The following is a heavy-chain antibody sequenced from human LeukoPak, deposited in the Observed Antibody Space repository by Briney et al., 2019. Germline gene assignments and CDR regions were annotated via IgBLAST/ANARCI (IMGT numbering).Heavy chain of an antibody. Sequence: ASVKVSCKASGYTFTGYYMHWVRQAPGQGLEWVGRLNPKIGGTYYAQKFQGRVTITGDTSINTAYMELSSLRSDDTAMYYCVRDFWGTYDYWGQGTLVTVSS. CDR3: VRDFWGTYDY. CDR1: GYTFTGYY. CDR2: LNPKIGGT. J-gene: IGHJ4*02. D-gene: IGHD3-16*01. V-gene: IGHV1-2*06.